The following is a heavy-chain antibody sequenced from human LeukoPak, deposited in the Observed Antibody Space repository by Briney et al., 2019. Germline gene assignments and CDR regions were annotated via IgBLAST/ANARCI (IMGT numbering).Heavy chain of an antibody. V-gene: IGHV4-61*01. Sequence: PSETLSLTCTVSGGSVSSGSYYWSWIRQPPGKGLEWIGYIYYSGSTNYNPSLKSRVTISVDTSKNQFSLKLSSETAADTAVYYCARFPDIVATDWVAPADDYWGQGTLVTVSS. CDR2: IYYSGST. D-gene: IGHD5-12*01. CDR1: GGSVSSGSYY. CDR3: ARFPDIVATDWVAPADDY. J-gene: IGHJ4*02.